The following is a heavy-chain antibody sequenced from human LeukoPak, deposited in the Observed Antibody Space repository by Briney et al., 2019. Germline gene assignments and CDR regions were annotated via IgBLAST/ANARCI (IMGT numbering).Heavy chain of an antibody. CDR1: GGSFSGYY. Sequence: PSETLSLTCAVYGGSFSGYYWSWIRQPPGKGLEWIGEINHSGSTNYNPSLKSRVTISVDTSKNQFSLKLSSVTAADPPVYYCARPRPLWGVVVIPSRGIDYWAQGTLVTVSS. CDR3: ARPRPLWGVVVIPSRGIDY. CDR2: INHSGST. J-gene: IGHJ4*02. D-gene: IGHD3-22*01. V-gene: IGHV4-34*01.